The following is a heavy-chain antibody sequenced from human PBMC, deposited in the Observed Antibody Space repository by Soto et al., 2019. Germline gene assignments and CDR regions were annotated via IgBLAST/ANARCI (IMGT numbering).Heavy chain of an antibody. J-gene: IGHJ4*02. V-gene: IGHV4-39*01. Sequence: QLQESGPGLVKPSETLSRTCTVSGVSISNSSYYWGWIRRPPGKGLEWIGTIYYSGITYYNPSLKSRVTISVDTSKNQFSLKLTSVTAADTAVYYCARHGSNWGQGTLVTVSS. CDR3: ARHGSN. CDR2: IYYSGIT. CDR1: GVSISNSSYY.